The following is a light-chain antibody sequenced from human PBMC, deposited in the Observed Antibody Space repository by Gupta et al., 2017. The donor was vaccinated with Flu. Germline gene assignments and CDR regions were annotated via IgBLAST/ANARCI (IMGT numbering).Light chain of an antibody. Sequence: VTISCTGSSSNVGSYNLVWYQQHPGATPTLLIYGNNSRRPGGPSRFSAANYATTAALATSWLQEADEADYYCAAWYESRNGWVFGGGTKLTVL. CDR3: AAWYESRNGWV. CDR1: SSNVGSYN. CDR2: GNN. J-gene: IGLJ3*02. V-gene: IGLV1-44*01.